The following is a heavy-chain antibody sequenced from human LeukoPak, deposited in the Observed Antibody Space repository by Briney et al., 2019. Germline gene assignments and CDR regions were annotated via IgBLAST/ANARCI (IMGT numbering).Heavy chain of an antibody. J-gene: IGHJ4*02. D-gene: IGHD6-19*01. CDR1: GCPNRRCSYH. Sequence: PSETLALPWPVSGCPNRRCSYHLGWIPQPPGKGLEWIGSIYYSGSTYYNPSLKSRVTISVDTSKNQFSLRLSSVTAADTAVYFCAKYGNSGWVIDYWGPGTPVTVSS. V-gene: IGHV4-39*01. CDR2: IYYSGST. CDR3: AKYGNSGWVIDY.